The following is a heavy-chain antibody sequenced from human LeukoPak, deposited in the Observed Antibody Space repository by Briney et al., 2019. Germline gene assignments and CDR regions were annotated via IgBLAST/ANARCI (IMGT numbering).Heavy chain of an antibody. CDR2: IYYSGST. V-gene: IGHV4-30-4*08. CDR1: GGSISSGDYY. CDR3: ARAPGYPIVPYYFDY. J-gene: IGHJ4*02. D-gene: IGHD2-8*01. Sequence: KTSETLSLTCTVSGGSISSGDYYWSWIRQPPGKGLEWIGYIYYSGSTYYNPYLKSRVTISVDTSKNQFSLKLSSVTAADTAVYYCARAPGYPIVPYYFDYWGQGTLVTVSS.